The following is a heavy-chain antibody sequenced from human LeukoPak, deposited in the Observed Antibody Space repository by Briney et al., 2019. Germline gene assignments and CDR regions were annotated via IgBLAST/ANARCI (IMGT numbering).Heavy chain of an antibody. CDR2: LFYTGST. J-gene: IGHJ4*02. CDR3: ASGSYSSGWHPYFDS. D-gene: IGHD6-19*01. CDR1: GGSLSSSNYY. Sequence: SETLSLTCSVSGGSLSSSNYYWGCIRQPPGKGLEWIGSLFYTGSTYYNPSLKSRVIISVDTSKNQFSLNLSSVTAADTAIYYCASGSYSSGWHPYFDSWGQGTLVTVSS. V-gene: IGHV4-39*01.